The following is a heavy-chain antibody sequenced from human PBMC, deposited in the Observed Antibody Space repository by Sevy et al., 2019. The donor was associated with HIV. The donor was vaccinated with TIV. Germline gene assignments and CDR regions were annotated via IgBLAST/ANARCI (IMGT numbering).Heavy chain of an antibody. CDR2: IYIGGNT. CDR1: GFIARSNH. Sequence: GSLRLSCAASGFIARSNHMSWVRQAPGKGLEWVSVIYIGGNTYYADSVKGRFTISRDNSKNTLYLQMNSLRAEDTAVYYCARESSGWMYYFDYWGQGTLVTVSS. V-gene: IGHV3-53*01. D-gene: IGHD6-19*01. CDR3: ARESSGWMYYFDY. J-gene: IGHJ4*02.